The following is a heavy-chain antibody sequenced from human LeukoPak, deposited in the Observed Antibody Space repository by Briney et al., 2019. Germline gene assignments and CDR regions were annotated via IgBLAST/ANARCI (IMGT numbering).Heavy chain of an antibody. CDR2: ISYDGSNK. Sequence: GGSLRLSCAASGFTFSSYGMHWVRQAPGKGLEWVAVISYDGSNKYYADSVKGRFTISRDNSKNTLYLQMNSLRAEDTAVYYCAREAAVPNTVFDYWGQGSLVTVSS. CDR1: GFTFSSYG. CDR3: AREAAVPNTVFDY. V-gene: IGHV3-30*03. J-gene: IGHJ4*02. D-gene: IGHD4-17*01.